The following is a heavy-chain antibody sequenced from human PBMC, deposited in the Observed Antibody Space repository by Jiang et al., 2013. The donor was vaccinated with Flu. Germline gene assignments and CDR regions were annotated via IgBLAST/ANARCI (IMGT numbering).Heavy chain of an antibody. CDR1: GSRFTKYW. D-gene: IGHD5-12*01. CDR3: ASSIGQYSGDY. CDR2: IYPVDSDT. V-gene: IGHV5-51*03. Sequence: GAEVKKPGESLKISCKGPGSRFTKYWIGWVRQMPGKGLEWMGIIYPVDSDTRYSPSFQGQVSISADKSISTAYLQWTSLKASDTAMYYCASSIGQYSGDYWGQGTLVTVSS. J-gene: IGHJ4*02.